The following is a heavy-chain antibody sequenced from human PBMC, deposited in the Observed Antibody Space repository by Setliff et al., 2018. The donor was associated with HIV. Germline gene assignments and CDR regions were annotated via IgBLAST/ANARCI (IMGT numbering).Heavy chain of an antibody. CDR2: ISAYNGNT. V-gene: IGHV1-18*01. D-gene: IGHD1-26*01. CDR1: GYTFTSYG. CDR3: ARLPLRSGSPIDY. J-gene: IGHJ4*02. Sequence: ASVKVSCKASGYTFTSYGISWVRQAPGQGLEWMGWISAYNGNTNYAQKLQGRVTMTTDTSSSTAYLDLRSLSSVTAADTAVYYCARLPLRSGSPIDYWGQGTLVTVSS.